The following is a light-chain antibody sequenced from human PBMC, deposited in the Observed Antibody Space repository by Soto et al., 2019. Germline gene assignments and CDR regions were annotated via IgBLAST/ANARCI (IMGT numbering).Light chain of an antibody. CDR3: QQYIKWPIT. CDR2: DAS. V-gene: IGKV3-15*01. Sequence: EIVLTQSPGTLSLSPVERATLSCRASQSVSSNLAWYQQKPGQAPRLLISDASSRATGIPARFSGSGSGTEFTLTVSSLQSEDFAVYYCQQYIKWPITFGQGTRLEIK. CDR1: QSVSSN. J-gene: IGKJ5*01.